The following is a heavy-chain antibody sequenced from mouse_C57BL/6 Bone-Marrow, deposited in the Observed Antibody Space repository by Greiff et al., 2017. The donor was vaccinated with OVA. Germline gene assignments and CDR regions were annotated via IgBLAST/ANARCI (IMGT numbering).Heavy chain of an antibody. CDR3: ARRLGREAKAMDY. Sequence: QVQLKQPGAELVRPGTSVKLSCKASGYTFTSYWMHWVKQRPGQGLEWIGVIDPSDSYTNYNQKFKGKATLTVDTSSSTAYMQLSSLTSEDSAVYYCARRLGREAKAMDYWGQGTSVTVSS. CDR1: GYTFTSYW. V-gene: IGHV1-59*01. D-gene: IGHD4-1*01. J-gene: IGHJ4*01. CDR2: IDPSDSYT.